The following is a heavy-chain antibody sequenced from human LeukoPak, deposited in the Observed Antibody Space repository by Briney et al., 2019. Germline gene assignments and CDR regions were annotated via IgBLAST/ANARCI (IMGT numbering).Heavy chain of an antibody. J-gene: IGHJ4*02. V-gene: IGHV3-9*01. CDR1: GFTFDDYA. CDR3: AKDIKKWELAYYFDY. Sequence: GGSLRLSCAASGFTFDDYAMHRVRQAPGKGLEWVSGISWNSGSIGYADSVKGRFTISRDNAKNSLYLQMNSLRAEDTALYYCAKDIKKWELAYYFDYWGQGTLVTVSS. CDR2: ISWNSGSI. D-gene: IGHD1-26*01.